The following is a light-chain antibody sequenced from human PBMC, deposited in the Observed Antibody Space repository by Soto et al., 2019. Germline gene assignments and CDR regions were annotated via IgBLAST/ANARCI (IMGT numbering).Light chain of an antibody. CDR1: SSDVGGYNY. CDR2: DVS. Sequence: QSALTQPASVSGSPGQSITISCTGTSSDVGGYNYVSWYQQHPGKAPKLMICDVSNRPSGVSNRFSGSKSGNTASLTISGLRAEDEADYYCCSYAGTVAYVFGTGTKVTVL. CDR3: CSYAGTVAYV. J-gene: IGLJ1*01. V-gene: IGLV2-14*01.